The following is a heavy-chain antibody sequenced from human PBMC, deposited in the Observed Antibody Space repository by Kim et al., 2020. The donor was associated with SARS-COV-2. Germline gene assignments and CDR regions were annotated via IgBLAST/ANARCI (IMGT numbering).Heavy chain of an antibody. D-gene: IGHD2-21*01. CDR3: ARSRSVIAIRFDP. Sequence: YNPPLKSRVTISVDTSKNQFSLKLSSVTAADTAVYYCARSRSVIAIRFDPWGQGTLVTVSS. J-gene: IGHJ5*02. V-gene: IGHV4-59*01.